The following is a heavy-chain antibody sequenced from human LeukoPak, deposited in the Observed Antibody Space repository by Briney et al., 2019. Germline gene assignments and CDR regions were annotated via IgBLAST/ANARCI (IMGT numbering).Heavy chain of an antibody. Sequence: ETLSLTCAVSGGSISSSNWWSWVRQPPGKGLEWIGEIYHSGSTNYNPSLKSRVTISVDTSKNQFSLKLNSVTAADTAVYYCARVRYCSTNRCYDREFDNWGQGTLVTVSS. CDR3: ARVRYCSTNRCYDREFDN. V-gene: IGHV4-4*02. CDR1: GGSISSSNW. J-gene: IGHJ4*02. D-gene: IGHD2-2*01. CDR2: IYHSGST.